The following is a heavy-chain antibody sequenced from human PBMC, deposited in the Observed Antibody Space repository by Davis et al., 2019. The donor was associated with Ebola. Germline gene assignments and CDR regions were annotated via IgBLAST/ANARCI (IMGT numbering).Heavy chain of an antibody. D-gene: IGHD6-6*01. J-gene: IGHJ6*03. CDR2: IYWDDDK. CDR3: AHTTYSSSSLYYYYYMDV. Sequence: SGPTLALPTHTLTLTCTFSGLSLRTSGVGVGWIRQPPGKALECLALIYWDDDKRYSPSLKSRLTITKDTSKNQVVLTMTNMNTVDKATYYCAHTTYSSSSLYYYYYMDVWGKGTTVTVSS. CDR1: GLSLRTSGVG. V-gene: IGHV2-5*02.